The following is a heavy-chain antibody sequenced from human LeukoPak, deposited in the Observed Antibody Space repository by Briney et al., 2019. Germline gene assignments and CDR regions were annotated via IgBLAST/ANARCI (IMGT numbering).Heavy chain of an antibody. J-gene: IGHJ4*01. CDR3: ATAIRSPQIRPYSDF. CDR2: IIPIFGTT. Sequence: PQASVKVSCKASGGTFSHYAISWVRQAPGQGLEWMGRIIPIFGTTNYAQKFQGRVTITTDESTTTAFMELSSLRSDDTAIYFCATAIRSPQIRPYSDFWGQGTLVTVSS. V-gene: IGHV1-69*05. D-gene: IGHD1-26*01. CDR1: GGTFSHYA.